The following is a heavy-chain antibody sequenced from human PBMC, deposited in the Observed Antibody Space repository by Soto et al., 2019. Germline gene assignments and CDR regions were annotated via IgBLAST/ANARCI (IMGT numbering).Heavy chain of an antibody. CDR2: LSGSGTNT. V-gene: IGHV3-23*01. CDR1: GFSFVNYA. J-gene: IGHJ4*02. Sequence: VGSLSLSCAASGFSFVNYAMNWVRQAPGKGLEWVSGLSGSGTNTYYADSVKGRFTISRDNSRDTLFLQMNSLTADDTAVYYCAKATTNGGWFNPFDSWGQGALVTVSS. D-gene: IGHD6-19*01. CDR3: AKATTNGGWFNPFDS.